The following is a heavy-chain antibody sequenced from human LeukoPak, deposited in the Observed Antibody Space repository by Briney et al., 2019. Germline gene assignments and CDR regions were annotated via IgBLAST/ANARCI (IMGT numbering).Heavy chain of an antibody. CDR1: GYTFTSYA. Sequence: ASGKVSCKASGYTFTSYAMRWVRHAPGQRLEWMGWINAGNGNTKYSQKFQGRVTISRATSASTAYMELSSLRSEDTAVYYCARDRVDYGDYDSVGAFDIWGQGTMVTVSS. D-gene: IGHD4-17*01. CDR3: ARDRVDYGDYDSVGAFDI. J-gene: IGHJ3*02. V-gene: IGHV1-3*01. CDR2: INAGNGNT.